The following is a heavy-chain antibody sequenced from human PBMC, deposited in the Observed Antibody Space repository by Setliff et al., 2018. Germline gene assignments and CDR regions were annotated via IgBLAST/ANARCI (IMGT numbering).Heavy chain of an antibody. V-gene: IGHV1-18*01. CDR2: IGVYSGNT. CDR3: AKGGNITRETYYYYGMDV. CDR1: GYTFTESI. J-gene: IGHJ6*02. Sequence: ASVKVSCKASGYTFTESIVSWVRQAPGQGLEWLGWIGVYSGNTYTAQRFQGRVTMTTDTSTNMAYLELRSLRSDDTAVYYCAKGGNITRETYYYYGMDVWGQGTTVTVSS. D-gene: IGHD1-20*01.